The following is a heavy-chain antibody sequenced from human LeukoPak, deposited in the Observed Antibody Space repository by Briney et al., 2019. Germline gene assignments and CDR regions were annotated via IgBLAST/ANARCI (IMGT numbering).Heavy chain of an antibody. Sequence: SETLSLTCTVSGGSIRSYYWSWVRQPAGKGLEWIGRIYISGTTNYNPSPKSRITMSLDTSKNQLSLRLTSVTAADTAVYYCARDEARTGYIHYWGQGTLITVSS. CDR3: ARDEARTGYIHY. J-gene: IGHJ4*02. V-gene: IGHV4-4*07. CDR1: GGSIRSYY. D-gene: IGHD3-9*01. CDR2: IYISGTT.